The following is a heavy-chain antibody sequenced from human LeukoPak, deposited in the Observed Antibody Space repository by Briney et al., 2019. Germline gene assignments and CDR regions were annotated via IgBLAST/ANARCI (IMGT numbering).Heavy chain of an antibody. CDR1: GFTFSSHW. J-gene: IGHJ4*02. CDR2: IKQDGSEK. V-gene: IGHV3-7*01. CDR3: ARGHYYFDY. Sequence: GGSLRLSCAASGFTFSSHWMSWVRQAPGKGLEWVANIKQDGSEKYYVNSVKGRFTISRDNAKNSLYLQVNSLRDEDTAVYYCARGHYYFDYWGQGTLVTVSS.